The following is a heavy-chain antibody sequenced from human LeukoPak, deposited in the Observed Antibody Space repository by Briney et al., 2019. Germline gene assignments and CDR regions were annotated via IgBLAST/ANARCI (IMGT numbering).Heavy chain of an antibody. CDR2: INPSGGST. Sequence: VASVKVSCKASGYTFTSYYMHWVRQAPGQGLEWMGIINPSGGSTSYAQKFQGRVTMTRDTSTSTVYMELSSLRSEDTAVYYCARDGPRIAALGEEFDYWGQGTLVTVSS. CDR3: ARDGPRIAALGEEFDY. J-gene: IGHJ4*02. D-gene: IGHD6-6*01. CDR1: GYTFTSYY. V-gene: IGHV1-46*01.